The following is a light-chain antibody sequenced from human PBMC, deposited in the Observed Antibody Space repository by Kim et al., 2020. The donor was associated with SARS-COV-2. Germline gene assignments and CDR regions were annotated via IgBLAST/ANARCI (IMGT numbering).Light chain of an antibody. CDR1: ALPRQY. CDR3: QSTDSSDTYV. CDR2: RDN. Sequence: VSPGQTARITCSGDALPRQYAYWYQRKPGQAPVLVIYRDNERPSGSPERFSGSSTGTTVTLTISGVQAEDEADYYCQSTDSSDTYVFGTGTKVTVL. V-gene: IGLV3-25*03. J-gene: IGLJ1*01.